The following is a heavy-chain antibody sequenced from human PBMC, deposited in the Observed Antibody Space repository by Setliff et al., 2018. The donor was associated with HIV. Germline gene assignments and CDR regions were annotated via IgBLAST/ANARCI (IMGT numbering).Heavy chain of an antibody. CDR3: ARETRSSFAMDDASDI. V-gene: IGHV4-39*07. J-gene: IGHJ3*02. CDR1: GGSISSSSYY. Sequence: KPSETLSLTCTVSGGSISSSSYYWGWIRQPPGKGLEWIGSIYYSGSTYYNPSLKSRVTISVDTSKNQFSLKLSSVTAADTAVYYCARETRSSFAMDDASDIWGQGTMVTVS. D-gene: IGHD2-2*01. CDR2: IYYSGST.